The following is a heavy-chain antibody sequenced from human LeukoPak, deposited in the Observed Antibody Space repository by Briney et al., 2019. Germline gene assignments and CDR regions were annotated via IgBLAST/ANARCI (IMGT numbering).Heavy chain of an antibody. CDR3: ARPPQYYYSSKKYYFDY. Sequence: GESLKISCKGSGYSFTSHWIAWVRQVPGKGLEWMGIIYPDDSDTRYHPSFQGQATISADKSISTAYLQWSSLKASDTAIYYSARPPQYYYSSKKYYFDYWGQGTLVTVSS. V-gene: IGHV5-51*01. CDR1: GYSFTSHW. J-gene: IGHJ4*02. D-gene: IGHD3-10*01. CDR2: IYPDDSDT.